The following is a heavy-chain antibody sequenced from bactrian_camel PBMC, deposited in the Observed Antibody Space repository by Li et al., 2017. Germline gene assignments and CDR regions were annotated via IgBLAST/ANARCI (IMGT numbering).Heavy chain of an antibody. CDR2: INSGGGTT. CDR3: ASKVGMCGPNSSKLRFDS. D-gene: IGHD1*01. J-gene: IGHJ4*01. V-gene: IGHV3S25*01. CDR1: GFTFSSYW. Sequence: QMVESGGGLVQPGGSLRLSCAASGFTFSSYWMYWVRQAPGKGLEWVSAINSGGGTTYYADLVKVRFTMSRDNARNTVYLQMSSLKPEDTALYYCASKVGMCGPNSSKLRFDSRGPWTQVTV.